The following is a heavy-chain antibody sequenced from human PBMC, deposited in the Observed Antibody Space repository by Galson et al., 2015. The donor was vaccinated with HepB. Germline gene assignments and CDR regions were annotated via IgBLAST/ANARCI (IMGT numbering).Heavy chain of an antibody. CDR1: GYSFISYW. V-gene: IGHV5-10-1*01. D-gene: IGHD6-13*01. Sequence: QSGAEVKKPGESLRISCKGSGYSFISYWISWVRQMPGKGLEWMGRIDPSDSYTHYSPSFQGHVTISADKSINTAYLQWSSLKASDTAMYYCARRALRGGYRIAWFDPWGQGTLVTVSS. J-gene: IGHJ5*02. CDR3: ARRALRGGYRIAWFDP. CDR2: IDPSDSYT.